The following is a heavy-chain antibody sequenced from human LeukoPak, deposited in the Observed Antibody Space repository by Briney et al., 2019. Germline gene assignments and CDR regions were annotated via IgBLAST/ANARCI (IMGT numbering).Heavy chain of an antibody. CDR3: AKDDGDYAMGYYFDY. Sequence: GGSLRLSCAASRFTFSSYAMSWGRQAPGKGLEWVSPISGSGGSTYYADSVKGRFTISRDNSKNTLYLQMNSLRAEDTAVYYCAKDDGDYAMGYYFDYWGQGTLVTVSS. V-gene: IGHV3-23*01. J-gene: IGHJ4*02. D-gene: IGHD4-17*01. CDR2: ISGSGGST. CDR1: RFTFSSYA.